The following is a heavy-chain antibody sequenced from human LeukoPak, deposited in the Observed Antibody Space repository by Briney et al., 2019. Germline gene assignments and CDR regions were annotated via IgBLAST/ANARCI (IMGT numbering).Heavy chain of an antibody. CDR1: GFTFSSYG. CDR2: IWYDGSNK. D-gene: IGHD3-22*01. J-gene: IGHJ4*02. Sequence: PGGSLRLSCAASGFTFSSYGMHWVRQAPGKGLEWVAVIWYDGSNKYYADSVKGRFTISRDNSKNTLYLQMNSLRAEDTAVYYCAGDDSSGYYYSFDYWGQGTLVTVSS. CDR3: AGDDSSGYYYSFDY. V-gene: IGHV3-33*01.